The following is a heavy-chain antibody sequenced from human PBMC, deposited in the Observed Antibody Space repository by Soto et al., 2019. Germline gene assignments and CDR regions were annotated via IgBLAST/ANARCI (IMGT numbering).Heavy chain of an antibody. V-gene: IGHV5-10-1*01. Sequence: PGESLKISCKGSGYSFTSYWISWVRQMPGKGLEWMGRIDPSDSYTNYSPSFQGHVTISADKSISTAYLQWSSLKASDTAMYYCARQRAFTVTTYDYWGQGTLVTVSS. CDR3: ARQRAFTVTTYDY. CDR2: IDPSDSYT. D-gene: IGHD4-17*01. J-gene: IGHJ4*02. CDR1: GYSFTSYW.